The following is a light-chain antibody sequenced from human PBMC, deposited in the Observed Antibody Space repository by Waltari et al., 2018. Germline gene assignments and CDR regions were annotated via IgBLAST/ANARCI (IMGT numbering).Light chain of an antibody. J-gene: IGKJ4*01. Sequence: EIVLTQSPATLSLSPGERATLSCRASQSISTYLARYQQKPGQDPRLLMDNAPNRTTGIPARFSGSGTVTDFTLTVSSLEPEDFAVYYCQQRGSWPLTFGGGTKVEIK. CDR1: QSISTY. CDR2: NAP. CDR3: QQRGSWPLT. V-gene: IGKV3-11*01.